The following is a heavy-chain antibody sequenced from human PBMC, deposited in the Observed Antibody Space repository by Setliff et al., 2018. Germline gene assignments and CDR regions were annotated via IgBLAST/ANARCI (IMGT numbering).Heavy chain of an antibody. Sequence: GGSLRLSCDASGFTFKSYAMHWVRQAPGKGLEWVAVIAYDGINNYYGDSVKGRFTISRDNSRNTLYLQMNTLRPEDTAIYYCARAVRGYYDFYYMDAWDKGATVTVSS. V-gene: IGHV3-30*01. CDR1: GFTFKSYA. CDR3: ARAVRGYYDFYYMDA. J-gene: IGHJ6*03. CDR2: IAYDGINN. D-gene: IGHD4-17*01.